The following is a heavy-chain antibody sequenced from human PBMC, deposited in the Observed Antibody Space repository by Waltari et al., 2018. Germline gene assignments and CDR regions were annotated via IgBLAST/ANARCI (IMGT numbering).Heavy chain of an antibody. D-gene: IGHD3-22*01. CDR1: GFTFSSYG. Sequence: QVQLVKSGGGVVQPGRSLRLSCAASGFTFSSYGMHWVRQAPGKGLEWVAVIWYDGSNKYYADSVKGRFTISRDNSKNTLYLQMNSLRAEDTAVYYCARDGSSGYYLNYYYYGMDVWGQGTTVTVSS. CDR2: IWYDGSNK. V-gene: IGHV3-33*01. CDR3: ARDGSSGYYLNYYYYGMDV. J-gene: IGHJ6*02.